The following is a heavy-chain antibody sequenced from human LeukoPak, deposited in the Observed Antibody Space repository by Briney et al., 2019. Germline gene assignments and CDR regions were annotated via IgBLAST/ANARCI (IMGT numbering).Heavy chain of an antibody. CDR3: VSFYETY. J-gene: IGHJ4*02. V-gene: IGHV3-74*01. CDR1: GNYW. D-gene: IGHD2/OR15-2a*01. Sequence: GGSLRLSCAASGNYWMHWVRQVPGEGLVWVSHINSDGSWTSYADSVKGRFTISKDNAKNTVYLQMNSLRAEDTAVYYCVSFYETYWGRGTLVTVSS. CDR2: INSDGSWT.